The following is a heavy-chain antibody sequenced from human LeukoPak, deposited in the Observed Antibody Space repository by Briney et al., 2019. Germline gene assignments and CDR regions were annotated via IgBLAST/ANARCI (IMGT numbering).Heavy chain of an antibody. Sequence: PGGSLRLSCAASGFTFSDYYMNWIRQAPGKGLEWVSYISIGGNIIYYADSVKGRFTISRDNAKNSLYLQMNSLRVEDTAVYYCARFPAYYGSGSFYYFDYWGQGTLVTVSS. CDR3: ARFPAYYGSGSFYYFDY. V-gene: IGHV3-11*01. J-gene: IGHJ4*02. CDR1: GFTFSDYY. CDR2: ISIGGNII. D-gene: IGHD3-10*01.